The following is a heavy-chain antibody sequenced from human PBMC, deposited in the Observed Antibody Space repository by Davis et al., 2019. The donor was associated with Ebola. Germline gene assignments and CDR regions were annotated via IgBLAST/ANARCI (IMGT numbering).Heavy chain of an antibody. CDR1: GFTFSSYG. D-gene: IGHD1-1*01. CDR2: ISYDGSNK. V-gene: IGHV3-30*03. CDR3: ARGWTGPDY. Sequence: GESLKISCAASGFTFSSYGMHWVRQAPGKGLEWVAVISYDGSNKYYADSVKGRFTISRDNSKNTLYLQMDSLRAEDTAVYYCARGWTGPDYWGQGTLVTVSS. J-gene: IGHJ4*02.